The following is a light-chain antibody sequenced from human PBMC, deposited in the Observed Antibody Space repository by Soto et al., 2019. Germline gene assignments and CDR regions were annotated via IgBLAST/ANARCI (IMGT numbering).Light chain of an antibody. CDR2: DTS. CDR3: QPYNNWPLT. J-gene: IGKJ4*01. V-gene: IGKV3-15*01. Sequence: LVSTQSPATLSLSPGEGATLSCRASQSVSSSYIAWYQQKPGQTPRLLIYDTSTRATGVPTRFSGSRSGAEFTLTINSLQAEDFAVYYCQPYNNWPLTFGGGTKVDNK. CDR1: QSVSSS.